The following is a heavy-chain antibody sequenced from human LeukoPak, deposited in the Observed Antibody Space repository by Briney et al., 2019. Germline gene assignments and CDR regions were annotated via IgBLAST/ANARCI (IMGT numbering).Heavy chain of an antibody. CDR1: GGSISSSSYY. J-gene: IGHJ4*02. D-gene: IGHD6-19*01. V-gene: IGHV4-39*07. CDR3: GRWYSSGWAFDY. Sequence: SETLSLTCTVSGGSISSSSYYWGWIRQPPGKGLEWIGSIYYSGSTYYNPSLKSRVTISVDTSKNQFSLKLSSVTAADTAVYYCGRWYSSGWAFDYWGQGTLVTVSS. CDR2: IYYSGST.